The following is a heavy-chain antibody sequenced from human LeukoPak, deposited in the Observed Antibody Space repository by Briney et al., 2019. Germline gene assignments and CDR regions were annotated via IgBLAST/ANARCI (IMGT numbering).Heavy chain of an antibody. V-gene: IGHV1-69*05. J-gene: IGHJ6*03. CDR1: GGTFSSYA. CDR3: ARGDSSGYYRLAEHYYYYMDV. D-gene: IGHD3-22*01. Sequence: GASVKVSCKASGGTFSSYAISWVRQAPGQGLEWMGGIIPIFGTANYAQKFQGRVTITTDESTSTAYMEPSSLRSEDTAVYYCARGDSSGYYRLAEHYYYYMDVWGKGTTVTVSS. CDR2: IIPIFGTA.